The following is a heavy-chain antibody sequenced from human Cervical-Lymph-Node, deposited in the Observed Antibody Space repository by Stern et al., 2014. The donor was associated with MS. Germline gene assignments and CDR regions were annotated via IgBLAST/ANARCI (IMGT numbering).Heavy chain of an antibody. V-gene: IGHV1-2*06. CDR3: ARGLGVTAFDF. J-gene: IGHJ4*02. Sequence: VQLVESGAEVKRPGASVKVSCKVSSEYTFTDYYFHWLRQAPGQGLEWMGLIYPSVCGTINPQNVQCRVIMTRDTSISTLYMELNNLRPDDTAVYYFARGLGVTAFDFWGQGTLVTVSS. D-gene: IGHD4-11*01. CDR1: EYTFTDYY. CDR2: IYPSVCGT.